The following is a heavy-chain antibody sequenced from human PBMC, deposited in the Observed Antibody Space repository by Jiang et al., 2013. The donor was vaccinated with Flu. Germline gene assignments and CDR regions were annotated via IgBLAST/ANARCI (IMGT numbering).Heavy chain of an antibody. CDR2: IYYSGGT. Sequence: GSGLVKPSETLSLTCTVSGGSISGYYWSWIRQPPGKGLEWIGFIYYSGGTLYNPSLKSRVTISVDTSKNQFSLKLNSVTAPDTAIYYCARHCDISNNRAFDYWGQGTLVTVSS. CDR3: ARHCDISNNRAFDY. D-gene: IGHD3-22*01. V-gene: IGHV4-59*08. CDR1: GGSISGYY. J-gene: IGHJ4*02.